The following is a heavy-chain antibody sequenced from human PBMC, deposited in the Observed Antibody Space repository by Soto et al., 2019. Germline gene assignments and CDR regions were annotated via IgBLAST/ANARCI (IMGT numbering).Heavy chain of an antibody. D-gene: IGHD6-13*01. CDR1: GDTLSTYT. CDR3: ASPTADDYYTTVWRS. J-gene: IGHJ6*02. V-gene: IGHV1-69*01. CDR2: IIPIFGTT. Sequence: QVHLVQSGAEVKKPGSSVKVSCKASGDTLSTYTISWVRQAPGQGLEWMGGIIPIFGTTNYAPKFQGRVTITADESTNTVYMELSSLRSDDTAVFYCASPTADDYYTTVWRSGAKGPRSPSP.